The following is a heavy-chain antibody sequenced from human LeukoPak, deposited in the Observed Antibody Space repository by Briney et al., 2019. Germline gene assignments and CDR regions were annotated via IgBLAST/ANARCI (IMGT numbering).Heavy chain of an antibody. CDR1: GFTFSSYS. Sequence: PGESLRLSCVASGFTFSSYSMNWVRQAPGKGLEWVSYISKGRPTIHYADSVKGRFTISRDNAKNSLYLQMNSLRDEDTAVYYCVRDPEALDYWGQGTLVTVSS. V-gene: IGHV3-48*02. CDR2: ISKGRPTI. CDR3: VRDPEALDY. J-gene: IGHJ4*02.